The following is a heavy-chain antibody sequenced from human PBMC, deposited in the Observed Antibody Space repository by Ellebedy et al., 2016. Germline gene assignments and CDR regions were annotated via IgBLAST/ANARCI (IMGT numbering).Heavy chain of an antibody. CDR3: ARASQEIVVVPAAPSMDV. J-gene: IGHJ6*02. CDR2: IKQDGSEK. V-gene: IGHV3-7*03. CDR1: GFTFSSYW. Sequence: GGSLRLSCAASGFTFSSYWMSWVRQAPGKGLEWVANIKQDGSEKYYVDSVKGRFTISRDNAKNSLYLQMNSLRAEDTAVYYCARASQEIVVVPAAPSMDVWGQGTTVTVSS. D-gene: IGHD2-2*01.